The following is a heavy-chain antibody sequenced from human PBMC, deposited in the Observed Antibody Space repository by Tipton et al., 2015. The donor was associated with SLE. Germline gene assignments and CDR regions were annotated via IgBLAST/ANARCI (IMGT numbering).Heavy chain of an antibody. CDR1: GGSIRSGNYY. J-gene: IGHJ4*02. D-gene: IGHD5-24*01. CDR2: IYATGST. V-gene: IGHV4-61*02. Sequence: TLSLTCTVSGGSIRSGNYYWNWIRQPAGKGLEWIGRIYATGSTNYNPSLKSRVTISLDTSKTQFSLRLRTVTAADTAIYYCARDGEMEIGSWSFDYWGQGNLVTVSS. CDR3: ARDGEMEIGSWSFDY.